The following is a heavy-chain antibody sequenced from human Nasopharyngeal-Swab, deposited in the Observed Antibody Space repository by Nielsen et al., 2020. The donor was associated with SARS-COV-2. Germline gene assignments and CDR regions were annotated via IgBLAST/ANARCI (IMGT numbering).Heavy chain of an antibody. J-gene: IGHJ4*02. D-gene: IGHD3-16*01. CDR2: IIGSGDISGSGGTT. CDR1: GYSFRTYG. Sequence: GGSLRLSCVASGYSFRTYGMSWVRQAPGKGLEWVAAIIGSGDISGSGGTTYYADSVEGRFTISRDNSKNTLSLQMNSLRAEDTAVYYCAKDLRGPYVFWGQGTLVTVSS. V-gene: IGHV3-23*01. CDR3: AKDLRGPYVF.